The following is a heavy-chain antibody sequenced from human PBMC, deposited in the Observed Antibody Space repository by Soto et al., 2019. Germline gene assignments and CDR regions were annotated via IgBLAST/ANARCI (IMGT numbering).Heavy chain of an antibody. D-gene: IGHD3-10*01. J-gene: IGHJ4*02. CDR2: INPSGGST. V-gene: IGHV1-46*03. CDR3: ARGDMGPLWFGEFRPYYFDY. Sequence: ASVKVSCKASGYTFTSYYMHWVRQAPGQGLEWMGIINPSGGSTSYAQKFQGRVTMTRDTSTSTVYMELSSLRSEDTAVYYCARGDMGPLWFGEFRPYYFDYWGQGALVTVSS. CDR1: GYTFTSYY.